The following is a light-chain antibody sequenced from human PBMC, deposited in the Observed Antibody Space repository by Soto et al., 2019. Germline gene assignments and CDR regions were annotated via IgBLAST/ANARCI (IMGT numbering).Light chain of an antibody. J-gene: IGKJ1*01. Sequence: EIVLTQSPGTLSLSPGERATLSCRASQSVSSYLAWYQQKPGQAPRLLIYGVSSRATGIPDRFSGSGSGTDFTLTISRLEPEDCAVFYCQQYGSSLPWTFGQGTKVEIK. CDR2: GVS. CDR3: QQYGSSLPWT. V-gene: IGKV3-20*01. CDR1: QSVSSY.